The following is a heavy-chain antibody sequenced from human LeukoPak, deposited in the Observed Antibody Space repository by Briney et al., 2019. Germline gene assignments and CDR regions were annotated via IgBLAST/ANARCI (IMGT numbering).Heavy chain of an antibody. J-gene: IGHJ6*02. CDR2: IYYSGST. Sequence: SETLSLTCTVSGGSISSYYWSWIRQPPVKGLEWIGYIYYSGSTNYNPSLKSRVTISVDTSKNQFSLKLSSVTAADTAVYYCARHPIVVVPAAPPANYGMDVWGQGTTVTVSS. V-gene: IGHV4-59*08. D-gene: IGHD2-2*01. CDR3: ARHPIVVVPAAPPANYGMDV. CDR1: GGSISSYY.